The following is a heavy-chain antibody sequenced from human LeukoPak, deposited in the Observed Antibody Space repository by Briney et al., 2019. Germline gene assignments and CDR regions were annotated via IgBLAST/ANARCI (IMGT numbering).Heavy chain of an antibody. V-gene: IGHV5-51*01. CDR3: AGLGGYGSGSCYTD. CDR2: IYPDDSDT. J-gene: IGHJ4*02. Sequence: SGESLKISCKGSGYIFSSYWIGWVRQMPGKGLEWMGTIYPDDSDTRYSPSFQGQVTISADRSISTAYLQWSSLKASDTAMYYCAGLGGYGSGSCYTDWGQGTLVTVSS. D-gene: IGHD3-10*01. CDR1: GYIFSSYW.